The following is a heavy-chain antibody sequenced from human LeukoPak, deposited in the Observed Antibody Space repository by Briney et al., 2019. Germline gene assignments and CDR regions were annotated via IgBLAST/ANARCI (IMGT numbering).Heavy chain of an antibody. J-gene: IGHJ3*02. Sequence: PSETLSLTCTVSGGSIGPYYWSWIRQPPEKGLEWIGYINYSGSTNYNSSLKSRVTISVDTSKNQISLKLGSVTAADTAMYYCARVYYYDSIGYYSDSFDIWGQGTMVTVSS. CDR2: INYSGST. D-gene: IGHD3-22*01. V-gene: IGHV4-59*01. CDR3: ARVYYYDSIGYYSDSFDI. CDR1: GGSIGPYY.